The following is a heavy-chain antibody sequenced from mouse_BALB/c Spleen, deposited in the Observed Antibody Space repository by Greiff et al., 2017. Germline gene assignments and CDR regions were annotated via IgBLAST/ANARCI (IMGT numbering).Heavy chain of an antibody. D-gene: IGHD2-14*01. V-gene: IGHV1S135*01. CDR2: IDPYNGGT. Sequence: VQLQQSGPELGKPGASVKLSCKASGYSFTGYNMYWVKQSHRKSLEWIGYIDPYNGGTSYNQKSKGKATLTVDKSSSTAYIHLNSLTSEDSAIYYCARGYDGAMDYWGQGTSVTVSS. J-gene: IGHJ4*01. CDR3: ARGYDGAMDY. CDR1: GYSFTGYN.